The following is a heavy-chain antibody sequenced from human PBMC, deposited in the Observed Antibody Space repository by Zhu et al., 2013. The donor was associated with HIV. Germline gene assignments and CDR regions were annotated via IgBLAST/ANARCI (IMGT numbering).Heavy chain of an antibody. CDR3: ARGDYYGSGEHYFDY. CDR1: GGSISSGGYS. J-gene: IGHJ4*02. D-gene: IGHD3-10*01. CDR2: IYHSGST. V-gene: IGHV4-30-2*01. Sequence: QVQLQESGSGLVKPSQTLSLTCAVSGGSISSGGYSWSWIRQPPGKGLEWIGYIYHSGSTYYNPSLKSRVTISVDRSKNQFSLKLSSVTAADTAVYYCARGDYYGSGEHYFDYWGQGTLVTVSS.